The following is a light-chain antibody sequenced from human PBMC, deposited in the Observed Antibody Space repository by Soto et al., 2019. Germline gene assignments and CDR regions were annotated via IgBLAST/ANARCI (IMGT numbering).Light chain of an antibody. CDR2: GAS. J-gene: IGKJ1*01. CDR3: QQYGSATRT. CDR1: QSGSSD. Sequence: EIVMTQSPATLSVSPGERATLSCRASQSGSSDLAWYHQKPGQAPRLLIYGASTRATGIPARFSGSGAGTDFTLTISRLEPEDFAVYYCQQYGSATRTFGQGTKVDIK. V-gene: IGKV3-15*01.